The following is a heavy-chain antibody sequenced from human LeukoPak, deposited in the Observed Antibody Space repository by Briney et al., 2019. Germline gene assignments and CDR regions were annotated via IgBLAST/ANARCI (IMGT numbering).Heavy chain of an antibody. CDR1: GGSISSSSYY. CDR3: ARPIYGSGPLGFDP. J-gene: IGHJ5*02. CDR2: IYYSGST. D-gene: IGHD3-10*01. Sequence: PSETLSLTCTVSGGSISSSSYYWGWIRQPPGKGLEWIGSIYYSGSTYYNPSLKSRVTVSVDTSKNQFSLKLSSVTAADTAVYYCARPIYGSGPLGFDPWGQGTLVTVSS. V-gene: IGHV4-39*01.